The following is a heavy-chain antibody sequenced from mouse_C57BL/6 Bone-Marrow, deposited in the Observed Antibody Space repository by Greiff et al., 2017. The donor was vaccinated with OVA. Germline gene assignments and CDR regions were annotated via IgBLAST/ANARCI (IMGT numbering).Heavy chain of an antibody. CDR2: ISSGGSYT. J-gene: IGHJ2*01. V-gene: IGHV5-6*01. CDR1: GFTFSSYG. CDR3: ARQTAQATFPIDY. Sequence: EVQGVESGGDLVKPGGSLKLSCAASGFTFSSYGMSWVRQTPDKRLEWVATISSGGSYTYYPDSVKGRFTISRDNAKNTLYLQMSSLKSEDTAMYYCARQTAQATFPIDYWGQGTTLTVSS. D-gene: IGHD3-2*02.